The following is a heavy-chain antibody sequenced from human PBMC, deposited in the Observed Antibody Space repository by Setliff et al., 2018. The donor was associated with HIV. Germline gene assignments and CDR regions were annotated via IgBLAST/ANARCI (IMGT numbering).Heavy chain of an antibody. CDR1: GDSISSDYW. Sequence: SETLSLTCSVSGDSISSDYWWTWVRQPPGTGLEWIAEIHPSGSANYNPSLKSRVIISIDKSKNKFSLKVSSVTAADTAVYYCARILVAAAGTGFDPWGQGILVTVSS. V-gene: IGHV4-4*02. D-gene: IGHD6-13*01. J-gene: IGHJ5*02. CDR2: IHPSGSA. CDR3: ARILVAAAGTGFDP.